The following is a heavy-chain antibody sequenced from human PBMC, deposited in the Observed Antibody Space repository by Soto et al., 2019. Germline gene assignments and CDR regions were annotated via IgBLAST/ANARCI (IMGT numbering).Heavy chain of an antibody. J-gene: IGHJ5*02. D-gene: IGHD2-15*01. CDR1: GGTLFSYG. CDR2: IIPILGSA. V-gene: IGHV1-69*13. CDR3: GFTANIAAGKTWFDP. Sequence: ASVKVSCKASGGTLFSYGLSWVRQAPGQGLEWMGGIIPILGSAKYAQKFQGRVTITANDSSSTAYMELSSLRSEDTAVYYCGFTANIAAGKTWFDPWGQGTLVTVSS.